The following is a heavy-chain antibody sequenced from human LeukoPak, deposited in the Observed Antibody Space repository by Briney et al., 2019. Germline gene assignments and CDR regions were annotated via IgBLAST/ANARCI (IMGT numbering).Heavy chain of an antibody. V-gene: IGHV3-74*01. D-gene: IGHD1-26*01. CDR2: IKYDASST. J-gene: IGHJ4*02. CDR3: ARGATYAYYQDY. CDR1: GFTFSSHW. Sequence: GGSLRLSCADSGFTFSSHWMHWVRQAPGKGLVWVSRIKYDASSTSYADSVKGRFTISRDNAKNTLYLQMNSLRAEDTAVYYCARGATYAYYQDYWGQGTLVTDSS.